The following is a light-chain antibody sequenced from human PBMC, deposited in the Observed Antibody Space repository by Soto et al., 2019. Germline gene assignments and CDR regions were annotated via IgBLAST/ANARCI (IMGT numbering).Light chain of an antibody. CDR3: QSYDSSLSGWV. V-gene: IGLV1-40*01. J-gene: IGLJ3*02. CDR2: GNS. Sequence: QSVLTQPPSLSGAPGQRVTISCTGSSSNIGAGYDVHWYQQLPGTAPKLLIYGNSNRPSGVPDRFSGSKSGTSASLAITGLQAEDEADYSCQSYDSSLSGWVFGGGPKLTVL. CDR1: SSNIGAGYD.